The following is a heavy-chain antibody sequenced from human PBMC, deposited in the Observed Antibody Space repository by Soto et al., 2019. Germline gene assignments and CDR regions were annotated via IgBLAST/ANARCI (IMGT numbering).Heavy chain of an antibody. CDR1: GFTFSSYI. J-gene: IGHJ6*03. Sequence: PGGSLRLSCAASGFTFSSYIMNWVRQAPGKGLEWVSYISSSSSTIYYADSVKGRFTISRDNAKNSLYLQMNSLRDEDTAVYYCARARFGELMVYYYYMDVWGKGTTVTVSS. D-gene: IGHD3-10*01. CDR2: ISSSSSTI. CDR3: ARARFGELMVYYYYMDV. V-gene: IGHV3-48*02.